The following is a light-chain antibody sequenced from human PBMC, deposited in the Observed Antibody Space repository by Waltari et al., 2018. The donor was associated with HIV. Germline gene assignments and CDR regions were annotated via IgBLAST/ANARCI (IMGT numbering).Light chain of an antibody. CDR1: SSDVGAYNY. J-gene: IGLJ2*01. V-gene: IGLV2-8*01. CDR3: ASHAGSKDV. CDR2: DVT. Sequence: QSALTQPPSASGSPGQSVTISCTGTSSDVGAYNYVSWFQQHPGKAPKLMIYDVTKRPSGVRDRFSGSKSGNTASRTVSGLQAEDEADYYCASHAGSKDVVGGGTRLTVL.